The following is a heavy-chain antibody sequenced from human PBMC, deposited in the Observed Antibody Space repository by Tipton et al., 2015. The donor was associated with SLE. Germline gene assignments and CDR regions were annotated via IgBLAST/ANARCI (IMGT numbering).Heavy chain of an antibody. CDR1: GDSISNNNYY. Sequence: TLSLTCTVSGDSISNNNYYWGWIRQPPGKGLELIGNINYSGTTYYNPSLKTRVTISVHTSKIQFSLKLTSVTAADTAVYHCTRVPRYNWNYIADWGQGTLVSVSS. V-gene: IGHV4-39*07. D-gene: IGHD1-7*01. J-gene: IGHJ4*02. CDR2: INYSGTT. CDR3: TRVPRYNWNYIAD.